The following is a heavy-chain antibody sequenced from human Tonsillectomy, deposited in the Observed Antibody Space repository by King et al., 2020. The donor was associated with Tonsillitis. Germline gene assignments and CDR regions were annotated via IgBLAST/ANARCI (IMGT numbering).Heavy chain of an antibody. CDR3: ARSVVAATWYFDL. CDR2: IYYSGST. J-gene: IGHJ2*01. D-gene: IGHD2-15*01. CDR1: GGSISSGGYS. Sequence: VQLQESGQGLVKPSQTLSLTCAVSGGSISSGGYSWSWVRQPPGKGREWIGYIYYSGSTYYNPSLKSRVTISVDTSKNQFSLNLRSVTAADTSVYSCARSVVAATWYFDLWGRGTLVTVSS. V-gene: IGHV4-30-4*07.